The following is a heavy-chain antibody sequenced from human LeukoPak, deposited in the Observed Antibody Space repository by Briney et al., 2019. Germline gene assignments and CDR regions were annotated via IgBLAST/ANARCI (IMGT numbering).Heavy chain of an antibody. CDR3: ARVPSSGWILES. CDR1: GFTFSSYA. CDR2: ISGSGGST. Sequence: TGGSLRLSCAASGFTFSSYAMSWVRQAPGKGLEWVSAISGSGGSTYYADSVRGRFTISRDNSKNTLYLQMNSLRAEDTAVYYCARVPSSGWILESWGQGTLVTVSS. J-gene: IGHJ4*02. D-gene: IGHD6-19*01. V-gene: IGHV3-23*01.